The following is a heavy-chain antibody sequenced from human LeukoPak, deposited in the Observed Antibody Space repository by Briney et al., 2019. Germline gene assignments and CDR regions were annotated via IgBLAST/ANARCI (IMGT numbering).Heavy chain of an antibody. V-gene: IGHV5-51*01. D-gene: IGHD6-19*01. CDR2: IYPGYSDT. Sequence: GESLKISCKASGYTFSTHWTGWVRQTPEKGLEWMGIIYPGYSDTRYSPSFQGQVTISADKSTSTAYLQWSSLRASDTAIYYCATRYTSGRGFFDYWGQGTLVTVSS. CDR1: GYTFSTHW. CDR3: ATRYTSGRGFFDY. J-gene: IGHJ4*02.